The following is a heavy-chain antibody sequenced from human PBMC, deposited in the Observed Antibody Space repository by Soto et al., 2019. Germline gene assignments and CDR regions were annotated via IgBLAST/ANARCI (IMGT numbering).Heavy chain of an antibody. Sequence: GGSLRLSCAASGFTFSSYAMSWVRQAPGKGLEWVSAISGSGGSTYYADSVKGRFTISRDNSKNTLYLQMNSLRAEDTAVYYCAKEGYYVWGSYRYGPTMRYWGQGTLVTVSS. D-gene: IGHD3-16*02. CDR1: GFTFSSYA. J-gene: IGHJ4*02. CDR3: AKEGYYVWGSYRYGPTMRY. V-gene: IGHV3-23*01. CDR2: ISGSGGST.